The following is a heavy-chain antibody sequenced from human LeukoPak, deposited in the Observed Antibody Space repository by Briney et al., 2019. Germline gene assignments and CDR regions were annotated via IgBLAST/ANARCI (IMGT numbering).Heavy chain of an antibody. CDR3: ARGPITMVRGVITDYYYYMDV. CDR2: IIPIFGTA. D-gene: IGHD3-10*01. V-gene: IGHV1-69*13. CDR1: GYTFTGYY. J-gene: IGHJ6*03. Sequence: SVKVSCKASGYTFTGYYMHWVRQAPGQGLEWMGGIIPIFGTANYAQKFQGRVAITADESTSTAYMELSSLRSEDTAVYYCARGPITMVRGVITDYYYYMDVWGKGTTVTISS.